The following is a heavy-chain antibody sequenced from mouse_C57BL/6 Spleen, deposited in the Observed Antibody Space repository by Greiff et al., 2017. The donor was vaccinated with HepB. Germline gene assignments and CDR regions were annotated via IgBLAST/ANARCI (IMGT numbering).Heavy chain of an antibody. V-gene: IGHV1-50*01. CDR2: IDPSDSYT. J-gene: IGHJ2*01. CDR1: GYTFTSYW. CDR3: ARKGVYLDY. Sequence: VQLQQPGAELVKPGASVKLSCKASGYTFTSYWMQWVKQRPGQGLEWIGEIDPSDSYTNYNQKFKGKATCTVDTSSSTAYMQLSSLTSEDSAVYYCARKGVYLDYWGQGTTLTVSS.